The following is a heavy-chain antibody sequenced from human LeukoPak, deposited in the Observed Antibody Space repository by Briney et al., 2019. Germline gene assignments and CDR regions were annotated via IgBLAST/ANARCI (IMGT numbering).Heavy chain of an antibody. CDR3: ARGGSWYVFDY. Sequence: GGSLRLSCAASGFTFSSYWMHWVRQAPGKGLVWVSRINGDGSSTSYADSVKGRFTISRDNAKNTLYLQMNSLRAEDTAVYYCARGGSWYVFDYWGQGTLVTVSS. V-gene: IGHV3-74*01. D-gene: IGHD6-13*01. CDR1: GFTFSSYW. CDR2: INGDGSST. J-gene: IGHJ4*02.